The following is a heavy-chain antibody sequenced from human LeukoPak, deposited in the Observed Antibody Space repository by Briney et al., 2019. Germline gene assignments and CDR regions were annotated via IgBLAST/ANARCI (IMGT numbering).Heavy chain of an antibody. J-gene: IGHJ6*03. CDR1: GYTFTSYY. Sequence: ASVKVSCKASGYTFTSYYMHWVRQAPGQGLEWMGIINPSGGSTSYAQKFQGRVTMTRDMSTSTVYMELSSLRSEDTAVYYCARSSRPAAILYYYYYMDVWGKGTTVTISS. D-gene: IGHD2-2*01. CDR3: ARSSRPAAILYYYYYMDV. CDR2: INPSGGST. V-gene: IGHV1-46*01.